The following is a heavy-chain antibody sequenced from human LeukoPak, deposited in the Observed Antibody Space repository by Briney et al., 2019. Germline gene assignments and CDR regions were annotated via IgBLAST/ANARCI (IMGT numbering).Heavy chain of an antibody. Sequence: QSGGSLRLSCAASGFTFSNYWMHWVRQAPGKGLVWVSRINSVGINTSYADSVKGRFTISRDNAKNTLNLQMNSLRAEDTAVYYCARDLGQYYDTSDNWFDPWGQGTLVTVSS. CDR1: GFTFSNYW. V-gene: IGHV3-74*01. CDR2: INSVGINT. D-gene: IGHD3-22*01. CDR3: ARDLGQYYDTSDNWFDP. J-gene: IGHJ5*02.